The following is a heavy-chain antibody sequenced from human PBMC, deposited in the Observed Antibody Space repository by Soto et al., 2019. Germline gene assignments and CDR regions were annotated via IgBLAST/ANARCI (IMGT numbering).Heavy chain of an antibody. J-gene: IGHJ4*02. CDR1: GFTVSSNY. V-gene: IGHV3-66*01. CDR3: AREPGSGCYFDY. Sequence: GGSLRLSCAASGFTVSSNYMSWVRQAPGKGLDWVSVIYSGGSTYYADSVKGRFTISRDNSKNTLYLQMNSLRAEDTAVYYCAREPGSGCYFDYWGQGTLVTVSS. CDR2: IYSGGST. D-gene: IGHD3-10*01.